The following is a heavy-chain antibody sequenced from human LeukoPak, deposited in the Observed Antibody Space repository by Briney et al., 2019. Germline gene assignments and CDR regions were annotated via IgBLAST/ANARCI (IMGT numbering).Heavy chain of an antibody. V-gene: IGHV4-30-2*01. J-gene: IGHJ4*02. CDR1: GGSICSGGYY. CDR2: IYHSGST. D-gene: IGHD3-22*01. Sequence: SETLSLTCTVSGGSICSGGYYWSWIRQPPGKGLEWIGYIYHSGSTYYNPSLKSRVTISVDRSKNQFSLKLSSVTAADTAVYYCARQPTYYYDSSGYYLDYWGQGTLVTVSS. CDR3: ARQPTYYYDSSGYYLDY.